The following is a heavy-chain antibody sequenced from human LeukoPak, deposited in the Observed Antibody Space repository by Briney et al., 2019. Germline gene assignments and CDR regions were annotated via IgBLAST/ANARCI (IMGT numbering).Heavy chain of an antibody. V-gene: IGHV1-46*01. CDR2: INPSGGST. CDR3: AREGGYSGYDPRFDP. Sequence: AASVKVSCKASGYTFTSHYMHWVRQAPGQGLEWMGIINPSGGSTSYAQKFQGRVTMTRDSSTSTVYMELSSLMSKVTAAYYCAREGGYSGYDPRFDPWGQGTLVTVSS. J-gene: IGHJ5*02. CDR1: GYTFTSHY. D-gene: IGHD5-12*01.